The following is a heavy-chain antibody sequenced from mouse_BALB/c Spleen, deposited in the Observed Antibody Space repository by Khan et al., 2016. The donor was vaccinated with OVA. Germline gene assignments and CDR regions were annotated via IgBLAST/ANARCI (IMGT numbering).Heavy chain of an antibody. D-gene: IGHD3-3*01. V-gene: IGHV2-6-4*01. J-gene: IGHJ1*01. Sequence: QVQLKQSGPGLVAPSQSLSITCTVSGFSLSRYSIHWVRQPPGKGLEWLGIIWGGGSTDYNSALKSRLSITKDNSKSQVFLKMNSLQTDDTAIYYCARNRDGGSYWYFDVWGAGTTVTVSS. CDR3: ARNRDGGSYWYFDV. CDR1: GFSLSRYS. CDR2: IWGGGST.